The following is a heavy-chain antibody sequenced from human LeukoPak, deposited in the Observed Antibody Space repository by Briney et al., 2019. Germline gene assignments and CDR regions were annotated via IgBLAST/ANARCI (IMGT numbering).Heavy chain of an antibody. V-gene: IGHV1-18*01. CDR1: GYTFTSYG. CDR2: ISAYNGNT. D-gene: IGHD6-13*01. CDR3: VSTPGYSSSWYTYFQH. Sequence: ASVKVSCKPSGYTFTSYGISWVRQAPGQGLEWMGWISAYNGNTNYAQKLQGRVTMTTDTSTSTAYMELRSLRSDDTAVYYCVSTPGYSSSWYTYFQHWGQGTLVTVSS. J-gene: IGHJ1*01.